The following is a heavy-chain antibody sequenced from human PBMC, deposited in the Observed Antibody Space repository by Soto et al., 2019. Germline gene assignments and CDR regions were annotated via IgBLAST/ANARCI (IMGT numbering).Heavy chain of an antibody. Sequence: QVQLVESGGAVVQPGTSLRLSCAASGFTFSRYGLFWIRRAPGQGLGWVAAISYDGTNKFPADSVKGRFTISRDNSQNTLYLQMNSLSTEDTAVYYCAKDIVRYTYGACDNWGQGALVTVSS. V-gene: IGHV3-30*18. J-gene: IGHJ4*02. D-gene: IGHD5-18*01. CDR2: ISYDGTNK. CDR1: GFTFSRYG. CDR3: AKDIVRYTYGACDN.